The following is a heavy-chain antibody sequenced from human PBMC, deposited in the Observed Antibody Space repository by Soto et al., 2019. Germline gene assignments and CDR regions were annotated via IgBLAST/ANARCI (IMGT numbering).Heavy chain of an antibody. Sequence: QVQLVQSGAEVKKPGASVKVSCKASGYTFTSYAMHWVRQAPGQRLEWMGWTNAGNGNTKYSQKFHGRVAITRDTSASTAYMELSSLRSEDTAAYYCATSVAPYYFYYSGQGTLVTVSS. CDR2: TNAGNGNT. CDR1: GYTFTSYA. J-gene: IGHJ4*02. D-gene: IGHD2-15*01. CDR3: ATSVAPYYFYY. V-gene: IGHV1-3*01.